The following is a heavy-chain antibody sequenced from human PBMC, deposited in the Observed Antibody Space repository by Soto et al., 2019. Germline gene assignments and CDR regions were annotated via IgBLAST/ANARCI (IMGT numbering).Heavy chain of an antibody. D-gene: IGHD3-10*01. J-gene: IGHJ6*02. CDR3: ARGGADHYQYGMDV. CDR2: VNGAATST. CDR1: GFPLIYA. V-gene: IGHV3-23*01. Sequence: GGSLRLSCAASGFPLIYAMSWVRQPPGKRLEWVSSVNGAATSTSYADSAKGRFTMSRDNSKNTLFLEMNSLRVEDTAVYYCARGGADHYQYGMDVWGQGTTVTVSS.